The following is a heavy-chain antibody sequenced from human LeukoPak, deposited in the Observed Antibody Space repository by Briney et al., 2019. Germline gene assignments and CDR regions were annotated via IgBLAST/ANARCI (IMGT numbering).Heavy chain of an antibody. J-gene: IGHJ4*02. D-gene: IGHD3-22*01. CDR1: GGTFSSYA. Sequence: SVEVSCKASGGTFSSYAISWVRQAPGQGLEWMGGIIPIFGTANYAQKFQGRVTITADESTSTAYMELSSLRSEDTAVYYCARRRYYVSSGYYYFDYWGQGTLVTVSS. CDR2: IIPIFGTA. V-gene: IGHV1-69*01. CDR3: ARRRYYVSSGYYYFDY.